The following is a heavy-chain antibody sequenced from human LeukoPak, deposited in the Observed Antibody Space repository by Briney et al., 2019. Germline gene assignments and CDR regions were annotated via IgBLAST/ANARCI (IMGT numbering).Heavy chain of an antibody. J-gene: IGHJ6*02. CDR2: ISGSGGST. D-gene: IGHD3-22*01. CDR1: GFTFSSYA. V-gene: IGHV3-23*01. CDR3: AKDRVTMIVVVIEPLGGNYGMDV. Sequence: GGPLRLSCAASGFTFSSYAMSWVRQAPGKGLEWVSDISGSGGSTYYADSVKGRFTISRDNSKNTLYLQMNSLRAEDTAVYYCAKDRVTMIVVVIEPLGGNYGMDVWGQGTTVTVSS.